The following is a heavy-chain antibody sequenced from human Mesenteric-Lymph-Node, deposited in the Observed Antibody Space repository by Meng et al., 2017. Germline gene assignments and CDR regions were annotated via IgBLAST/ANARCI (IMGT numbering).Heavy chain of an antibody. Sequence: QVQVVQVRAEVVEPGAAVDVSCRASGRSFSSYAFSCMRQAPGQGRQGLGEIIPIFGATKYAEKFQGRVTITADESTSTAYMELSSLRSEDTAVYYCARSISMVRGDAAFEYWGHGTLVTVSS. CDR2: IIPIFGAT. CDR3: ARSISMVRGDAAFEY. V-gene: IGHV1-69*01. D-gene: IGHD3-10*01. CDR1: GRSFSSYA. J-gene: IGHJ4*01.